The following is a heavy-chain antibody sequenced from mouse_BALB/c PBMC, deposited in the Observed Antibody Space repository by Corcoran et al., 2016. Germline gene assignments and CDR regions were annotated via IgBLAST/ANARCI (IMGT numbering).Heavy chain of an antibody. V-gene: IGHV1S34*01. CDR1: GYSFTSYY. J-gene: IGHJ1*01. D-gene: IGHD1-1*01. CDR2: ISCYNGAT. Sequence: LVKTGASVKISCKASGYSFTSYYMHWVKQSHGKSLEWIGYISCYNGATSYNQKFKGKATCTVDTSSSTAYMQVNSLTSEDSAVYYGARYHYGSSPGGFDGWGAGTTVTVSS. CDR3: ARYHYGSSPGGFDG.